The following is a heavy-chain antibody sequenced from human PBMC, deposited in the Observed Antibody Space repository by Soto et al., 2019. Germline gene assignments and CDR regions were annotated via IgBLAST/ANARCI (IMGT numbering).Heavy chain of an antibody. J-gene: IGHJ4*02. V-gene: IGHV3-33*01. CDR2: IWYDGSNK. Sequence: PGGSLRLSCAASGFTFSSYGMHWVRQAPGKGLEWVAVIWYDGSNKYYADSVKGRFTISRDNSKNTLYLQMNSLRAEDTAVYYCARDLHPPRSWPTYYFDYWGQGTLVTVSS. D-gene: IGHD6-13*01. CDR3: ARDLHPPRSWPTYYFDY. CDR1: GFTFSSYG.